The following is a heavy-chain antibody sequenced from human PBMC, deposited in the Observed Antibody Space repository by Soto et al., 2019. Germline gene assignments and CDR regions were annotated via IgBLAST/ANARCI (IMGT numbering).Heavy chain of an antibody. CDR1: GFTVSDNY. J-gene: IGHJ5*02. V-gene: IGHV3-66*01. CDR2: IYSGGST. CDR3: ARDKWFSRVNNWFDP. Sequence: GGSLRLSCAASGFTVSDNYMSWVRQVPGKGLEWVSVIYSGGSTYYADSVKGRFTISKDSSKNTLYLQMNSLRVEDTAVYHCARDKWFSRVNNWFDPWGQGTRVTVSS. D-gene: IGHD2-8*01.